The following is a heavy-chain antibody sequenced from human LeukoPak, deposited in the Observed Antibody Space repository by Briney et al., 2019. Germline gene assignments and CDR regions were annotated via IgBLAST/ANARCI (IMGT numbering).Heavy chain of an antibody. J-gene: IGHJ4*02. CDR3: ARDEGYSYGLTSLDY. CDR1: GFTFSSYS. V-gene: IGHV3-21*01. CDR2: ISSSSSYI. Sequence: KPGGSLRLSCAASGFTFSSYSMNWVRQAPGKGLEWVSSISSSSSYIYYADSVKGRFTISRDNAKNSLYLQMNSLRAEDTAVYYCARDEGYSYGLTSLDYWGQGTLVAVSS. D-gene: IGHD5-18*01.